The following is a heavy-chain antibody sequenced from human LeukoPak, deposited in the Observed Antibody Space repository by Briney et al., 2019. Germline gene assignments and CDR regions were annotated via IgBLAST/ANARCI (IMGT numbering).Heavy chain of an antibody. CDR3: AKDERWLQLGY. J-gene: IGHJ4*02. Sequence: PGRSLRLSCAASGFTFDDYAMHWVRQAPGKGLEWVSGISGSGGSTYYADSVKGRFTISRDNSKNTLYLQMNSLRAEDTAVYYCAKDERWLQLGYWGQGTLVTVSS. D-gene: IGHD5-24*01. CDR1: GFTFDDYA. CDR2: ISGSGGST. V-gene: IGHV3-23*01.